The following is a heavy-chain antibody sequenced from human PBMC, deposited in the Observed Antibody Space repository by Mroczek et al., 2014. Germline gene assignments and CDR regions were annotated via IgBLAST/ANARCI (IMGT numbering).Heavy chain of an antibody. Sequence: QVTLKESGPTLVKPTQTLTLTCTFSGFSLSTSGVGVGWIRQPPGKALEWLALIYWNDDKRYSPSLKSRLTITKDTSKNQVVLTMTNMDPVDTATYYCAHSSYYDFWSGAVGAFDIWGQGTMVTVSS. V-gene: IGHV2-5*01. CDR3: AHSSYYDFWSGAVGAFDI. D-gene: IGHD3-3*01. J-gene: IGHJ3*02. CDR2: IYWNDDK. CDR1: GFSLSTSGVG.